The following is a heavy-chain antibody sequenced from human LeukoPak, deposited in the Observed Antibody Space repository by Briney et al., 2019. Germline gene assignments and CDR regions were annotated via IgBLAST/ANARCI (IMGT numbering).Heavy chain of an antibody. CDR1: GFTFDDYG. CDR2: INWNGGST. CDR3: AKSRCETICYGIYD. D-gene: IGHD2-2*01. Sequence: PGGSLRLSCAASGFTFDDYGMSWVRQAPGKGLEWVSGINWNGGSTGYADSVKGRFTISRDNSKNTLYLQMNSLRADDTAVYYCAKSRCETICYGIYDWGQGTLVTVS. V-gene: IGHV3-20*04. J-gene: IGHJ4*02.